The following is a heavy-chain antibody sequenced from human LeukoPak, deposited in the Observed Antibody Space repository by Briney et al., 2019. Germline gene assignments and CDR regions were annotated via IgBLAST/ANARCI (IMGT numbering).Heavy chain of an antibody. CDR1: DGSFSGYY. CDR2: INHSGST. J-gene: IGHJ5*02. V-gene: IGHV4-34*01. Sequence: PSETLSLTCAVYDGSFSGYYWSWIRQPPGKGLEWIREINHSGSTNYNPSLKSRVTISVDKSKNQFSLKLSSVTAADTAVYYCARFSGYSGYDWFDPWGQGTLVTVSS. CDR3: ARFSGYSGYDWFDP. D-gene: IGHD5-12*01.